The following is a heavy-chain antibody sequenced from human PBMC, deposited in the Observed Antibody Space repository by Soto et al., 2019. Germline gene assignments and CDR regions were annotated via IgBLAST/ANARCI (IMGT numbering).Heavy chain of an antibody. V-gene: IGHV4-30-2*01. CDR3: ARGARVVIEH. CDR1: GGSISSGGYS. Sequence: QLQLQESGSGLVKPSQTLSLTCAVSGGSISSGGYSWSWIRQPPGKGLEWIGYIYQNGSTSYYTSHTSRVTISEDRSKSQFALKLNSWTAADTDAYSCARGARVVIEHWGQGTLVTVSS. J-gene: IGHJ1*01. CDR2: IYQNGST. D-gene: IGHD3-22*01.